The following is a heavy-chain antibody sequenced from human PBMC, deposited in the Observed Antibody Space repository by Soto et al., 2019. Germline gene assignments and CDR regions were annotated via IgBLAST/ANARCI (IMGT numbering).Heavy chain of an antibody. J-gene: IGHJ5*02. D-gene: IGHD3-10*01. V-gene: IGHV4-39*01. CDR1: GSSISSSSYH. CDR2: ISYSAST. CDR3: ASHPRWLRGAGSSMRLSWLDT. Sequence: SQTLSLTCTVSGSSISSSSYHLRWIRQPPGKELEWIGSISYSASTHYHPSLKRRVTVSVDPSKNQFPWKLSSVPAAATAVHYCASHPRWLRGAGSSMRLSWLDTGGQEALVKVFS.